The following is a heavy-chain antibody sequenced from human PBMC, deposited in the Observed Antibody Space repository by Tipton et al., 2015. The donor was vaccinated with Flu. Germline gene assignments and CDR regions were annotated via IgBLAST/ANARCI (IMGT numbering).Heavy chain of an antibody. CDR2: FTNGGYT. J-gene: IGHJ3*02. CDR1: GGSFSGQF. D-gene: IGHD3-10*01. CDR3: VKRFERGFDI. Sequence: TLSLTCAVNGGSFSGQFWTWIRQPPGQGLEWIGEFTNGGYTKYNPSLESRVTLSRDTSKRQFSLTLNAVTAADTAVYYCVKRFERGFDIWCQGTMVSVSS. V-gene: IGHV4-34*01.